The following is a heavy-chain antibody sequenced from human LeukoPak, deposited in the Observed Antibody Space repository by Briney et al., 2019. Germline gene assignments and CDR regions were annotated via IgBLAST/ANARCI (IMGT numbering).Heavy chain of an antibody. CDR1: GFTFSSFG. CDR3: AKVKWTGMAKTFDY. CDR2: ISYDGSNK. V-gene: IGHV3-30*18. Sequence: GRSLRLSCAASGFTFSSFGMHWVRQAPGKGLEWVAVISYDGSNKCYADSVKGRFTISRDNSKSTLYLQMNSLRTEDTAVYYCAKVKWTGMAKTFDYWGQGALVTVSS. D-gene: IGHD3/OR15-3a*01. J-gene: IGHJ4*02.